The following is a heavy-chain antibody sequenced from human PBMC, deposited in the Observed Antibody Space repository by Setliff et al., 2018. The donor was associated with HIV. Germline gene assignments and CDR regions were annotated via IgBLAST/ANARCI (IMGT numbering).Heavy chain of an antibody. CDR1: GASISSSVYY. J-gene: IGHJ4*02. CDR3: TRGGSMTTLTT. V-gene: IGHV4-61*08. CDR2: IYYNVNN. D-gene: IGHD4-4*01. Sequence: SETLSLTCTVSGASISSSVYYWSWIRQPPGKGLEWIGFIYYNVNNNYNPSLKSRVSISVDTSKNQFSLRLSSVTAADTAVYYCTRGGSMTTLTTWGQGTLVTVSS.